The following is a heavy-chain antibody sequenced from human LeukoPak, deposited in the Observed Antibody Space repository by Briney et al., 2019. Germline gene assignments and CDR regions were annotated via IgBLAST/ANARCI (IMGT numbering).Heavy chain of an antibody. V-gene: IGHV3-74*01. D-gene: IGHD2-2*01. CDR2: INSDGSST. J-gene: IGHJ6*02. CDR1: GFTFSSYW. Sequence: GGSLRLSCAASGFTFSSYWMHWVRQAPGKGLVWVSRINSDGSSTSYADSVKGRFTISRDNAKNTLYLQMNSLRAEDTAVYYCARDVVPADPSYYYYGMDVWGQGTTATVSS. CDR3: ARDVVPADPSYYYYGMDV.